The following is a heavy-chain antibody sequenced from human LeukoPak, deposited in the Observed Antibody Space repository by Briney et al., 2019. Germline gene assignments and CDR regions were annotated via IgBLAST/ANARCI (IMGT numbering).Heavy chain of an antibody. CDR3: AREWVAFDI. CDR1: GFTFSTYW. V-gene: IGHV3-74*01. J-gene: IGHJ3*02. CDR2: ISTDGSST. Sequence: GGSLRLSCAASGFTFSTYWMHWVRQAPGKGLVWVSRISTDGSSTSYADSVKGRFTISRDNAKNTLYLQMSSLRAEDTAVYYCAREWVAFDIWGQGTMVTVSS.